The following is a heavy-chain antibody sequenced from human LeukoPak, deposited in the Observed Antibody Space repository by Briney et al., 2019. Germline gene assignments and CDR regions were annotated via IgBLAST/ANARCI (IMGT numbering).Heavy chain of an antibody. Sequence: RPSETLSLTCTVSGGSISSSSYYWGWIRQPPGKGLEWIGSIYYSGSTYYNPSLKSRVTISVDMSKNQFSLKLSSVTAADTAVYYCARRGHYGDYYFDYWGQGTLVTVSS. D-gene: IGHD4-17*01. CDR2: IYYSGST. V-gene: IGHV4-39*01. CDR1: GGSISSSSYY. J-gene: IGHJ4*02. CDR3: ARRGHYGDYYFDY.